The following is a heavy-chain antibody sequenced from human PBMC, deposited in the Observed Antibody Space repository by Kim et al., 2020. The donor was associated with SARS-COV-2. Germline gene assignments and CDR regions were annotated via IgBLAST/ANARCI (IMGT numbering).Heavy chain of an antibody. V-gene: IGHV4-39*01. CDR3: ARLPHDSSGYVDC. J-gene: IGHJ4*02. D-gene: IGHD3-22*01. Sequence: SETLSLTCTVSGGSISSSFNYWGWIRQPPGKGLEWIGSVYHSGSTYDSPSLKSRVTVSVDTSKNEFSLKVTSVTAADTAVYFCARLPHDSSGYVDCWGQGILLPVSS. CDR2: VYHSGST. CDR1: GGSISSSFNY.